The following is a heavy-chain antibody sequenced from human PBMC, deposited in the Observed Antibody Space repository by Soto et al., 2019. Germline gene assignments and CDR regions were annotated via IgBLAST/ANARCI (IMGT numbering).Heavy chain of an antibody. V-gene: IGHV1-46*01. Sequence: QVQLVQSGAEVKKPGASVKVSCKASGYTFTSYYMHWVRQAPGQGLEWMGIINPSGGSTSYAQKFQGRVTMTRDTSTSTVYMELSSLRSEDTAVYYCARDGTVTSRGTYYGMDVWGQGTTVTVSS. CDR1: GYTFTSYY. CDR2: INPSGGST. CDR3: ARDGTVTSRGTYYGMDV. J-gene: IGHJ6*02. D-gene: IGHD4-4*01.